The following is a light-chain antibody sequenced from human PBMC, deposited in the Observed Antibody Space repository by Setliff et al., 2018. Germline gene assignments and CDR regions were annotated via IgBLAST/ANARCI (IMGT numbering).Light chain of an antibody. CDR2: YDS. CDR3: QVWDSGSEHYV. J-gene: IGLJ1*01. V-gene: IGLV3-21*04. CDR1: NIGGKS. Sequence: SYELTQPPSVPVAPGKTARITCGGNNIGGKSVNWYQQKPGQAPVPVIYYDSDRPSGIPERFFGSNSGNTATLTISRVEAGDEADYYCQVWDSGSEHYVFGTGTKVTVL.